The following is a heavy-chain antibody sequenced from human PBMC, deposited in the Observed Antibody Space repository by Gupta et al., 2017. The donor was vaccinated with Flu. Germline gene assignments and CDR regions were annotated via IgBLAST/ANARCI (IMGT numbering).Heavy chain of an antibody. D-gene: IGHD6-19*01. Sequence: VRHAPGKGLQWISGINSNGGSTYYADSVRGRFTVSRDTSDNTFYLQMNSLRAEDTAIYYCAKDLYSVPGALDSWGRGTLVTVS. CDR2: INSNGGST. CDR3: AKDLYSVPGALDS. V-gene: IGHV3-23*01. J-gene: IGHJ5*01.